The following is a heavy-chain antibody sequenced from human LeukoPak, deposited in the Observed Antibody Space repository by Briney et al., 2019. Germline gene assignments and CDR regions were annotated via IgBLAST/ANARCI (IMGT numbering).Heavy chain of an antibody. Sequence: SETLSLTCTVSGGSISSYYWSWIRQPPGKGLEWIGYIYYSGSTNYNPSPKSRVTISVDTSKNQFSLRLSSVTAADTAVYYCARDRYGSYYYYMDVWGKGTTVTVSS. CDR3: ARDRYGSYYYYMDV. J-gene: IGHJ6*03. CDR1: GGSISSYY. D-gene: IGHD4-17*01. CDR2: IYYSGST. V-gene: IGHV4-59*01.